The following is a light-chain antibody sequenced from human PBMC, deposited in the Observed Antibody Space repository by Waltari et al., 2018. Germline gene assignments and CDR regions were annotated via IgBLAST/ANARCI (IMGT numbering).Light chain of an antibody. J-gene: IGLJ2*01. CDR1: NIRSKS. V-gene: IGLV3-21*02. CDR2: DDT. Sequence: YVLTQPPSVSAAPGQTATISCGGDNIRSKSVNWYQQRPGQAPGLVGYDDTDRPSGIPERFSGSNSGNTATLSIRRVEAGDEADYYCQVWDSPTDHIVFGGGTKLTVL. CDR3: QVWDSPTDHIV.